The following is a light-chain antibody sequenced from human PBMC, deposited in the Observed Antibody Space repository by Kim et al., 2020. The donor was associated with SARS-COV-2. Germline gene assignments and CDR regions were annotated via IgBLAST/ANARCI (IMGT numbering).Light chain of an antibody. CDR2: KAS. CDR3: QQYFSYWT. V-gene: IGKV1-5*03. J-gene: IGKJ1*01. Sequence: SASVGDSVTITCRASHNIMSLLAWYQHEPGKAPKLLIYKASSLESGVPSRFSGSGSGTDFTLTISSLQPDDFATYYCQQYFSYWTFGQGTKVDIK. CDR1: HNIMSL.